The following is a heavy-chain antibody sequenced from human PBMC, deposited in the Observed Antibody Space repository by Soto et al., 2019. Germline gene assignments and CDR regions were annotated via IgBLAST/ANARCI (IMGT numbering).Heavy chain of an antibody. V-gene: IGHV5-51*01. Sequence: GESLKISCRGSGYYSTSYWIAWVRQMSGKGLEWLGSVYVSDSETKYSPSFQGQVTISADKATNTAYLHWNSLKASDTGMYYCARRGTLSGRDAFDVLGEGTMVTVSS. CDR2: VYVSDSET. CDR1: GYYSTSYW. J-gene: IGHJ3*01. CDR3: ARRGTLSGRDAFDV. D-gene: IGHD5-12*01.